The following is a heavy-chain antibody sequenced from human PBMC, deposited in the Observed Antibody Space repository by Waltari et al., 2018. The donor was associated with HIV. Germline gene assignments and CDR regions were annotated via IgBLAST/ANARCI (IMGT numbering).Heavy chain of an antibody. CDR2: MSCGSTYA. J-gene: IGHJ6*02. V-gene: IGHV3-21*01. CDR1: GFYFGDYS. D-gene: IGHD4-17*01. Sequence: EVDLVESGGGLVKPGGSLRLSCAGSGFYFGDYSMVWVRQAPGKGPGLVSGMSCGSTYAYYRDSVKGRFTVSRDNAEKTLYLQMNSLRVEDTAVYYCARAPPHTGQGYGLDVWGQGTTVTVS. CDR3: ARAPPHTGQGYGLDV.